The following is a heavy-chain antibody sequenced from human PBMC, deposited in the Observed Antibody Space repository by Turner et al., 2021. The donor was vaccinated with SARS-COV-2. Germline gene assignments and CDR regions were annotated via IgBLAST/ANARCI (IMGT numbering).Heavy chain of an antibody. J-gene: IGHJ4*02. D-gene: IGHD4-17*01. CDR1: GFTFSSYA. CDR3: AKVASNPGDYFDY. CDR2: ISGSGGST. V-gene: IGHV3-23*01. Sequence: EVQLLESGGGLVQLGGSLRLSCAASGFTFSSYAMSWVRQAPGKGREWVSGISGSGGSTYYADSVKGRFTISRDNSKNTLYLQMNSLRAEDTAVYYCAKVASNPGDYFDYWGQGTLVTVSS.